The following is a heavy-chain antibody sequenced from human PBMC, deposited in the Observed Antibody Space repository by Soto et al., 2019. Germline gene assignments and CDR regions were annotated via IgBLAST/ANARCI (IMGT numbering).Heavy chain of an antibody. D-gene: IGHD2-15*01. V-gene: IGHV1-3*01. J-gene: IGHJ4*02. CDR2: INAGNGNT. Sequence: ASVKVSCKASGDTFTSYARQWVRHAPGQRLEWMGWINAGNGNTKYSQKFQGRVTITRDTSASTAYMELSSLRSEDTDVYYCARELPGYWGQGTLVTVSS. CDR1: GDTFTSYA. CDR3: ARELPGY.